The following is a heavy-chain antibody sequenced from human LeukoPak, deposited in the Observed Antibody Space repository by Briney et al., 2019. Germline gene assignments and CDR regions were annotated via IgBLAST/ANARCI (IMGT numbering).Heavy chain of an antibody. Sequence: GGSLRLSCAASGFTFSSYAMSWVRQAPGKGLKWVSAISGTGGRTYYADSVKGRFTISRDNSKNTLYLQMNSLRAEDTAVYYCAKEPASSGWFDPWGQGTLVAVSS. J-gene: IGHJ5*02. CDR1: GFTFSSYA. V-gene: IGHV3-23*01. CDR3: AKEPASSGWFDP. D-gene: IGHD6-19*01. CDR2: ISGTGGRT.